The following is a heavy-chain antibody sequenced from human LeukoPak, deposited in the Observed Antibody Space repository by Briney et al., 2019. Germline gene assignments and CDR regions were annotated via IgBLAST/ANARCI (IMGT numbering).Heavy chain of an antibody. Sequence: SETLSLTCTVSGGSISYYYWSWIRQSPGKGLERIGYIYYSGTTNYNPSLKSRVTISVDTSKNQFSLQLRSVTAADTAVYFCAREDPQTTVPEGMDVWGQGTTVTVSS. V-gene: IGHV4-59*01. D-gene: IGHD4-17*01. CDR3: AREDPQTTVPEGMDV. J-gene: IGHJ6*02. CDR2: IYYSGTT. CDR1: GGSISYYY.